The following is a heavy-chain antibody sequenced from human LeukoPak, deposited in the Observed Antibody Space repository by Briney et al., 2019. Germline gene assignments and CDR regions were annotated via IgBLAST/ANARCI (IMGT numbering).Heavy chain of an antibody. D-gene: IGHD3-16*01. J-gene: IGHJ4*02. V-gene: IGHV4-34*01. CDR3: ARTRDYRAGGYLDY. CDR1: GGSFSGYY. CDR2: INHSGST. Sequence: SETLSLTCAVYGGSFSGYYWSWIRQPPGKGLEWIGEINHSGSTNYNPSLKSRVTISVDTSKNQFSLKLSSVTAADTAVYYCARTRDYRAGGYLDYWGQGTLVTVSS.